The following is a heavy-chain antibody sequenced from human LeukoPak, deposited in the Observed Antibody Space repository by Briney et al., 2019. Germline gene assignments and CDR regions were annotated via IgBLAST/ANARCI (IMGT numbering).Heavy chain of an antibody. V-gene: IGHV3-7*01. D-gene: IGHD6-19*01. CDR3: ARDREYSSGWYGDAFDI. CDR2: IKQDGSEK. J-gene: IGHJ3*02. Sequence: GGSLRLSCAASGFTFSSYWMSWVRQAPGKGLEWVANIKQDGSEKYYVDSVKGRFTISRDNAKKSLYLQMNSLRAEDTAVYYCARDREYSSGWYGDAFDIWGQGTVVTVSS. CDR1: GFTFSSYW.